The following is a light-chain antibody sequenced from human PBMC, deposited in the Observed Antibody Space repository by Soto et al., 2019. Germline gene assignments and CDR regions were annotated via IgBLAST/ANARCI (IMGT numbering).Light chain of an antibody. J-gene: IGKJ4*01. CDR2: AAS. Sequence: EIVLTQSPATLSVFPGERVTLSCRASQSVSSDLAWYQQKPGQAPRLLIYAASTRATGIPARFSGSGSGTEFTPTISSLQSEDFAVYFCQQYNDWPLTFGGGTKVEIK. V-gene: IGKV3-15*01. CDR1: QSVSSD. CDR3: QQYNDWPLT.